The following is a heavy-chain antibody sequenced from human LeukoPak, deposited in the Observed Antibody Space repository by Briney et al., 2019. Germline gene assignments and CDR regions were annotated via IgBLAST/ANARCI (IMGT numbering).Heavy chain of an antibody. J-gene: IGHJ5*02. D-gene: IGHD2-8*01. CDR3: ARDRSYCTNGVCYGRFDWFDP. CDR1: GYTFTGYY. CDR2: INPNSGGT. Sequence: GASVKVSCKASGYTFTGYYMHWVRQAPGQGLEWMGWINPNSGGTNYAQKFQGRVTMTRDTSISTAYMELSRLRSDDTAVYYCARDRSYCTNGVCYGRFDWFDPRGQGTLVTVSS. V-gene: IGHV1-2*02.